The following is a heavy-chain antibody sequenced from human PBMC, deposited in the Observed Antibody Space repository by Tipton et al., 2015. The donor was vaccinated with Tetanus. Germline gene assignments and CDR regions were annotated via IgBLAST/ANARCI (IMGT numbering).Heavy chain of an antibody. CDR1: GGSVSSGSYY. V-gene: IGHV4-39*07. J-gene: IGHJ4*02. D-gene: IGHD1-26*01. CDR3: ARDGSGFGGSYDY. Sequence: TLSLTCTVSGGSVSSGSYYWSWIRQPPGKGLEWIGSIYYSGNTNYNPSLKSRVSISVDTSMNSFSLNLSSVTAADTAVYYCARDGSGFGGSYDYWGQGTLVTVSS. CDR2: IYYSGNT.